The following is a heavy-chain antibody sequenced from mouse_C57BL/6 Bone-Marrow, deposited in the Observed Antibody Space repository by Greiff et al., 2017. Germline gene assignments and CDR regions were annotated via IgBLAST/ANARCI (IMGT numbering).Heavy chain of an antibody. V-gene: IGHV10-1*01. D-gene: IGHD1-1*01. CDR1: GFSFNTYA. CDR3: VRQNGSSAFAY. CDR2: IRSKSNNYAT. Sequence: EVKLVESGGGLVQPKGSLKLSCAASGFSFNTYAMNWVRQAPGKGLEWVARIRSKSNNYATYYADSVKDRFTISRDDSESMLYLQMNNLKTEDTAMYYCVRQNGSSAFAYWGQGTLVTVSA. J-gene: IGHJ3*01.